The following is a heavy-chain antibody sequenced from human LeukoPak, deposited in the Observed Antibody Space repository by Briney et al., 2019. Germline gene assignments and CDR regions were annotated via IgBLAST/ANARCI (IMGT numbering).Heavy chain of an antibody. D-gene: IGHD4-17*01. CDR1: DGSITNYY. V-gene: IGHV4-59*08. CDR2: SHYSKTT. J-gene: IGHJ4*02. CDR3: ARHAGNHYGDFFDY. Sequence: SETLSLTCTVSDGSITNYYWSWIRQPPGKGLEWVAHSHYSKTTPYNPSLRSRATVSVDASKNQFSLKLSSVTAADTAVYYCARHAGNHYGDFFDYWGQGTLVTVSS.